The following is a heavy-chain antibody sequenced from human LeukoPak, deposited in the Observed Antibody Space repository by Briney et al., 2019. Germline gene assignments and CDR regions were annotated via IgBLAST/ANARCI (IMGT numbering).Heavy chain of an antibody. Sequence: ASVKVSCKASGYTFTGYYMHWVRQAPGQGXEXXXWNNPNSGGTNYAQKFQGRVTMTRDTSISTAYMELSRLRSDDTAVYYCARDVIVPAANWFDPWGQGTLVTVSS. J-gene: IGHJ5*02. D-gene: IGHD2-2*01. CDR2: NNPNSGGT. V-gene: IGHV1-2*02. CDR3: ARDVIVPAANWFDP. CDR1: GYTFTGYY.